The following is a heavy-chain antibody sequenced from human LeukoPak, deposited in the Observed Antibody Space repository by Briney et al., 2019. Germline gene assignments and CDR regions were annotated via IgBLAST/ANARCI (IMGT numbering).Heavy chain of an antibody. D-gene: IGHD6-6*01. CDR1: GFTFSSYA. CDR3: AKVGAYSSSSLNFDY. CDR2: ISGSGGST. Sequence: PGGSLRLSCAASGFTFSSYAMSWVRQAPGKGLEWVSAISGSGGSTYYADSVKGRSTISRDNSKNTLYLQMNSLRAEDTAVYYCAKVGAYSSSSLNFDYWGQGTLVTVSS. V-gene: IGHV3-23*01. J-gene: IGHJ4*02.